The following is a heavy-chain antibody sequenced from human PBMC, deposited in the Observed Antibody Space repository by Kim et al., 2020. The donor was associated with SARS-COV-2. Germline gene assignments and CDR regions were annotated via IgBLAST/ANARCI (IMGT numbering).Heavy chain of an antibody. D-gene: IGHD6-13*01. J-gene: IGHJ4*02. Sequence: PALRGRVTMTIDTSKNQFSLKLTSVTAADAAIYYCARLRAYSNSWYYFDYWGQGTLVTVSS. V-gene: IGHV4-59*08. CDR3: ARLRAYSNSWYYFDY.